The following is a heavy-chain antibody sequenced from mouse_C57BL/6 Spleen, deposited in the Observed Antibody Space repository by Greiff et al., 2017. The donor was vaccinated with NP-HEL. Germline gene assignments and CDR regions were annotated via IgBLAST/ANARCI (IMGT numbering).Heavy chain of an antibody. Sequence: EVQGVESGGGLVQPGGSLKLSCAASGFTFSDYGMAWVRQAPRKGPEWVAFISNLAYSIYYADTVTGRFTISRENAKNTLYLEMSSLRSEDTAMYYCARHPLSVVATDYAMDYWGQGTSVTVSS. CDR3: ARHPLSVVATDYAMDY. J-gene: IGHJ4*01. CDR2: ISNLAYSI. D-gene: IGHD1-1*01. V-gene: IGHV5-15*01. CDR1: GFTFSDYG.